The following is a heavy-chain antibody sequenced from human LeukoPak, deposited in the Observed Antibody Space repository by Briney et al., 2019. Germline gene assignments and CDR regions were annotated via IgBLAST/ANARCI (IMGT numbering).Heavy chain of an antibody. CDR2: INHSGSP. Sequence: SETLPLTCAVYGGSFSDYYWTWIRQPPGKGLEWIGEINHSGSPNNNPSLKSRVSISFDTSKNQFSLKLTSVTAADTAVYYCGSRRTAMFGVIKGPIDYWGQGTLVTVSS. J-gene: IGHJ4*02. V-gene: IGHV4-34*01. D-gene: IGHD3-3*01. CDR3: GSRRTAMFGVIKGPIDY. CDR1: GGSFSDYY.